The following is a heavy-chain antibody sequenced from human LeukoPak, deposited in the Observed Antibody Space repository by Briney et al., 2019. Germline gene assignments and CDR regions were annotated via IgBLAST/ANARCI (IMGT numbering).Heavy chain of an antibody. CDR1: GFTFSSYE. V-gene: IGHV3-48*03. J-gene: IGHJ1*01. CDR2: ISSSGSTI. Sequence: GGSLRLSCAASGFTFSSYEMNWVRQAPGKGLEWVSYISSSGSTIYYADSVKGRFTISRDNAKNSLYLQMKSLRAEDTAVYYCASQDYGDYGPAEYFQHWGQGTLVTVSS. CDR3: ASQDYGDYGPAEYFQH. D-gene: IGHD4-17*01.